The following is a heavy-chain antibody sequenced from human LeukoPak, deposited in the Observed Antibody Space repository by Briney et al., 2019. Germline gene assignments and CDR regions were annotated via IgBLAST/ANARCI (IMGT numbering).Heavy chain of an antibody. Sequence: SETLSPTCTVSGGSISSYYWSWIRQPAGKGLEWIGRIYTSGSTNYNPSLKSRVTMSVDASKNQFSLKLSSVTAADTAVYYCARVVPQYCSSTSCYGYWGQGTLVTVSS. CDR3: ARVVPQYCSSTSCYGY. D-gene: IGHD2-2*01. CDR1: GGSISSYY. V-gene: IGHV4-4*07. CDR2: IYTSGST. J-gene: IGHJ4*02.